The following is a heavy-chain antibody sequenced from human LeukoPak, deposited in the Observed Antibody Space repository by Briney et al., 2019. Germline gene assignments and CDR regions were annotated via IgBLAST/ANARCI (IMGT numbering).Heavy chain of an antibody. D-gene: IGHD2-8*01. Sequence: GGSLRLSCVGSGFTFSSYSMSWVRQAPGKGLEWVSAISETGATTYDADSVKGRFTISRDNSRSTLYLQMNSLRAEDTALYYCAKATSIGMSCTNGVCSYFDYWGQGTLVTVSS. CDR3: AKATSIGMSCTNGVCSYFDY. CDR1: GFTFSSYS. J-gene: IGHJ4*02. V-gene: IGHV3-23*01. CDR2: ISETGATT.